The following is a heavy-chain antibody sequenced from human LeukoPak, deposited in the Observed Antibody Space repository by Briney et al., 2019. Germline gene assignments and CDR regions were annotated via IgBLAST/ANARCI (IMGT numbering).Heavy chain of an antibody. D-gene: IGHD3-3*01. CDR3: AVTPLTYYDFWSGPIPMDV. CDR1: GFTFSSYT. CDR2: ISSSSSYI. Sequence: GGSLRLSCAASGFTFSSYTMNWVRQAPGKGLEWVSSISSSSSYIYYADPVKGRFTISRDNAKNSLYLQMNSLRAEDTAVYYCAVTPLTYYDFWSGPIPMDVWGKGTTVTVSS. V-gene: IGHV3-21*01. J-gene: IGHJ6*03.